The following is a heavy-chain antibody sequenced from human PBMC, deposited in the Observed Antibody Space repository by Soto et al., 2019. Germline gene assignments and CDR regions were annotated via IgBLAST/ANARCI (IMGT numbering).Heavy chain of an antibody. CDR1: GGSISSSSYY. Sequence: SETLSLTCTVSGGSISSSSYYWGWIRQPPGKGLEWIGSIYYSGSTYYNPSLKSRVTISVDTSKNQFSLKLSSVTAADMAVYYCARQQGYYYDSSGVDYWGQGTLVTVS. J-gene: IGHJ4*02. V-gene: IGHV4-39*01. CDR3: ARQQGYYYDSSGVDY. CDR2: IYYSGST. D-gene: IGHD3-22*01.